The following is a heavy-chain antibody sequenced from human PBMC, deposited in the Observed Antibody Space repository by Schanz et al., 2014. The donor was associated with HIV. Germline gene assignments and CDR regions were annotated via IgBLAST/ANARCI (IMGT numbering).Heavy chain of an antibody. Sequence: DVQLLESGGGLVQPGGSLRLSCAASGFTFSSYAMSWVRQAPGKGLEWVSAISGSSITYSADSVKGRFTISRDNSKNTLYLQMNRLRAEDTAVYYCAKDRITGTTGVPYYYYGMDVWGQGTTVTVSS. CDR3: AKDRITGTTGVPYYYYGMDV. V-gene: IGHV3-23*01. J-gene: IGHJ6*02. CDR1: GFTFSSYA. D-gene: IGHD1-7*01. CDR2: ISGSSIT.